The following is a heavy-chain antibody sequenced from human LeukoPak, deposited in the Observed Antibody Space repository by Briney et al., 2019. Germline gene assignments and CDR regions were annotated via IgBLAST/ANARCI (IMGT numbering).Heavy chain of an antibody. J-gene: IGHJ4*02. CDR3: AKDTGKGDY. Sequence: GGSLRLSCAASGFIFSNYGMHWVRQAPGKGLEWVAFIPYHGNNEYYADSVSGRFTISRDNSKNTLYLQMNSLRAEDTAVYYCAKDTGKGDYWGQGTLVTVSS. V-gene: IGHV3-30*02. CDR2: IPYHGNNE. D-gene: IGHD3-10*01. CDR1: GFIFSNYG.